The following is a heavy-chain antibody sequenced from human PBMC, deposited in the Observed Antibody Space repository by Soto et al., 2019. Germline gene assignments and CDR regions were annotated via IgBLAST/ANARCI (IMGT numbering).Heavy chain of an antibody. J-gene: IGHJ4*02. CDR1: GGSFSGYY. CDR3: ARGLFRVVVVPDRGPVYFDY. V-gene: IGHV4-34*01. CDR2: INHSGST. Sequence: SETLSLTCAVYGGSFSGYYWSWIRQPPGKGLEWIGEINHSGSTNYNPSLKSRVTISVDTSKNQFSLKLSSVTAADPAVYYCARGLFRVVVVPDRGPVYFDYWGQGTLVTVSS. D-gene: IGHD2-2*01.